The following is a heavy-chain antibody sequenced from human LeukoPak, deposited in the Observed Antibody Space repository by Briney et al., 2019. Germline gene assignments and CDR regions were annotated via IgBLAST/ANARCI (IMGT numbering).Heavy chain of an antibody. CDR2: ISSSSSYI. Sequence: GGSLRLSCAASGFTFSSYSMNWVRQAPGKGLEWVSSISSSSSYIYCADSVKGRFTISRDNAKNSLYLQMNSLRAEDTAVYYCARAAYSGSYSPYWGQGTLVTVSS. J-gene: IGHJ4*02. V-gene: IGHV3-21*01. CDR3: ARAAYSGSYSPY. D-gene: IGHD1-26*01. CDR1: GFTFSSYS.